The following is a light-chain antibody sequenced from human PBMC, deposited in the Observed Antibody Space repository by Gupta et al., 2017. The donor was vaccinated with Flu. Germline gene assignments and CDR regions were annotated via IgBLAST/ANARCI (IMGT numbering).Light chain of an antibody. CDR2: QVS. CDR3: MQGARWPWA. J-gene: IGKJ1*01. V-gene: IGKV2-30*01. CDR1: QNLVYSDGNTY. Sequence: DVVMTPSPLSLPVTLGQPASISCRSSQNLVYSDGNTYLHWFQQRPGQSPRRLIHQVSYRGSGVPDRFSGSGSGTNFTLKISRVEAEDVGVYFCMQGARWPWAFGQGTKVEIK.